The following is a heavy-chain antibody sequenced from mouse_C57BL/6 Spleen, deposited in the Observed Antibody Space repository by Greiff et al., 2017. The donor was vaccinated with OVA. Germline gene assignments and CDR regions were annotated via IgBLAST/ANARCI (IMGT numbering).Heavy chain of an antibody. V-gene: IGHV5-17*01. CDR3: ARNPTGMAMDY. D-gene: IGHD4-1*02. CDR2: ISSGSSTI. J-gene: IGHJ4*01. CDR1: GFTFSDYG. Sequence: EVMLVESGGGLVKPGGSLKLSCAASGFTFSDYGMHWVRQAPEKGLEWVAYISSGSSTIYYADTVKGRFTISRDNAKNTLFLQMTSLRSEDTAMYYCARNPTGMAMDYWGQGTSVTVSS.